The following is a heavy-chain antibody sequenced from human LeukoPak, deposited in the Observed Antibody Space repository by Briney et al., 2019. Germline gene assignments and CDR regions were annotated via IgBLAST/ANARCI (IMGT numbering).Heavy chain of an antibody. V-gene: IGHV4-4*07. CDR1: GGSISSYY. CDR2: IYAGGST. D-gene: IGHD3-10*01. CDR3: ARDLTTNILSLKARGEHWFHP. J-gene: IGHJ5*01. Sequence: PETLSHSCSVSGGSISSYYWSWIRQPAGKGLEWIGRIYAGGSTNYNPSLKSRFTMSLVTSKNQFSLKVSSVTAADTAVYYCARDLTTNILSLKARGEHWFHPWGQGAIVTVSS.